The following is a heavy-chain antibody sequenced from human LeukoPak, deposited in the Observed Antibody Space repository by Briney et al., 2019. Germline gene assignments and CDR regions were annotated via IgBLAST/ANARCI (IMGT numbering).Heavy chain of an antibody. V-gene: IGHV3-21*01. Sequence: GGSLRLSCAASGFTFSSYSMNWVRQAPGKGLEWVSSISSSSSYIYYADSVKGRFTISRDNAKNSLYLQMNSLRAEDTAVYYCARDPIRGDAFDIWGQGTMVTVPS. CDR1: GFTFSSYS. J-gene: IGHJ3*02. D-gene: IGHD5-12*01. CDR3: ARDPIRGDAFDI. CDR2: ISSSSSYI.